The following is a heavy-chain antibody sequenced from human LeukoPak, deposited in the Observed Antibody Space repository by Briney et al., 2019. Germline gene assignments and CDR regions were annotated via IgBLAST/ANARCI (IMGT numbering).Heavy chain of an antibody. V-gene: IGHV3-33*07. CDR1: GFTFSSYG. J-gene: IGHJ4*02. CDR2: IWYDGSNK. Sequence: GGSLRLSCEASGFTFSSYGMFWVRQAPGKGLEWVAVIWYDGSNKYYADSVKGRFTISRDNAKNSLYLQMNSLRDEDSAVYYCARDQGIFDYWGQGTLVTVSS. CDR3: ARDQGIFDY.